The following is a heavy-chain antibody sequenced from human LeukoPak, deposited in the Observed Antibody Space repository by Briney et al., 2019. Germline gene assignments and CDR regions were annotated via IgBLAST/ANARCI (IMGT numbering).Heavy chain of an antibody. V-gene: IGHV4-59*01. J-gene: IGHJ6*03. CDR2: IYYSGST. D-gene: IGHD3-10*01. Sequence: PSETLSLTCTVSGGSISSYYWSWIRQPPGKGLEWIGYIYYSGSTNYYPSLRSRVTISVDTSKNQFSLKLSSVTAADTAVYYCARGRRNHYGSGSYYYYYYMDVWVKGTTVTVSS. CDR1: GGSISSYY. CDR3: ARGRRNHYGSGSYYYYYYMDV.